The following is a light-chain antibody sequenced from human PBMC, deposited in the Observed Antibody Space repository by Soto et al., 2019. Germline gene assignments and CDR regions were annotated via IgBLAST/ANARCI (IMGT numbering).Light chain of an antibody. V-gene: IGLV1-40*01. J-gene: IGLJ1*01. Sequence: QSVLTQPPSVSGAPGQRVTISCTGSTSNIGAGYDLHWYQQLPGTAPKLLIYDDNNRPSGVPDRFSGSKSGTSASLAITGLQAEDEADYYCQSYDRSLSGYVFGTGTKVTV. CDR1: TSNIGAGYD. CDR2: DDN. CDR3: QSYDRSLSGYV.